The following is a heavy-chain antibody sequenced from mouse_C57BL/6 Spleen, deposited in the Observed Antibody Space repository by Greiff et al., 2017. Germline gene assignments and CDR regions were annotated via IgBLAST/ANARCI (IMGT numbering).Heavy chain of an antibody. CDR2: IYPGDGDT. V-gene: IGHV1-80*01. J-gene: IGHJ3*01. Sequence: VKLMESGAELVKPGASVKISCKASGYAFSSYWMNWVKQRPGKGLEWIGQIYPGDGDTNYNGKFKGKATLTADKSSSTAYMQLSSLTSEDSAVYFCARAGYDGYYDPFAYWGQGTLVTVSA. CDR1: GYAFSSYW. D-gene: IGHD2-3*01. CDR3: ARAGYDGYYDPFAY.